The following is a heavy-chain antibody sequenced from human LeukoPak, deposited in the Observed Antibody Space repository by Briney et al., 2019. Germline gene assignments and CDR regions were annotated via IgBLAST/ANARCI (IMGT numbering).Heavy chain of an antibody. CDR1: GGSISSYY. D-gene: IGHD3-10*02. J-gene: IGHJ5*02. Sequence: SETLSLTCTVSGGSISSYYWSWIRQPPGKGLEWIGYIYYSGSTNYNPSLKSRVTISVDTSKNQFSLKLSSVTAADTAVYYCARAQGYYYVGRWFDPWGQGTLVTVSS. CDR3: ARAQGYYYVGRWFDP. CDR2: IYYSGST. V-gene: IGHV4-59*01.